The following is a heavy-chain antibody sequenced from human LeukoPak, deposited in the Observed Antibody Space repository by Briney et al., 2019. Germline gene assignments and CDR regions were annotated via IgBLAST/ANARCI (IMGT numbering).Heavy chain of an antibody. J-gene: IGHJ4*02. CDR3: AKGGHKWLGVFDY. D-gene: IGHD6-19*01. CDR2: ISWNSGSI. CDR1: GFTFDDYA. Sequence: GRSLRLSCAASGFTFDDYAMHWVRQAPGKGLEWVSGISWNSGSIGYADSVKGRFTISRDNAKNSLYLQMNSLRAEDTASYYCAKGGHKWLGVFDYWGQGTLVTVSS. V-gene: IGHV3-9*01.